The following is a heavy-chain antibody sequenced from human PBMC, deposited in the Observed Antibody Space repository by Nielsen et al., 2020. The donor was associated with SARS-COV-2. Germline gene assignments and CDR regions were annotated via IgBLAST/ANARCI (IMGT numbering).Heavy chain of an antibody. D-gene: IGHD6-13*01. CDR2: INAGNGNT. J-gene: IGHJ4*02. CDR1: GFVLTYYA. Sequence: ASVKVSCKASGFVLTYYAVHWVRQAPGQGLEWVGWINAGNGNTHYSQRLQGRFTITWDTSATTAYMDLSSLRAEETAVYYCATETVGSGTWEYWGQGTLVTVSS. CDR3: ATETVGSGTWEY. V-gene: IGHV1-3*01.